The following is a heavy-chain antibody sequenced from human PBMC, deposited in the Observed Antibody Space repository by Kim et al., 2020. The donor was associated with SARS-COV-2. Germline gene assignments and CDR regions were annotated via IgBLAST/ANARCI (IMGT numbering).Heavy chain of an antibody. CDR1: GFTFSSYG. CDR3: AKDNSGSTAGVDV. CDR2: ISYDGSNK. D-gene: IGHD7-27*01. V-gene: IGHV3-30*18. Sequence: GGSLRLSCAASGFTFSSYGMHWVRQAPGKGLEWVAVISYDGSNKYYADSVKGRFTISRDNSKNTLYLQMNSLRAEDTAVYYCAKDNSGSTAGVDVWGQGTTVTVSS. J-gene: IGHJ6*02.